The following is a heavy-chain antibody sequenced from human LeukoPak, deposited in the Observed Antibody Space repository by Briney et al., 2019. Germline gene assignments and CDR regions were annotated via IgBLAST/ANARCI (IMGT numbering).Heavy chain of an antibody. D-gene: IGHD2-2*01. CDR3: AKALRFTSRHGFDY. Sequence: SETLSLTCSVSGGSISSSSHSWGWIRQSPGKGLEWIGSIYYSGSTFYNPSLKSRVTLSVDRSKNQFSLKLSSVTAADTAVFYCAKALRFTSRHGFDYWGQGTLVTVSS. V-gene: IGHV4-39*07. CDR2: IYYSGST. CDR1: GGSISSSSHS. J-gene: IGHJ4*02.